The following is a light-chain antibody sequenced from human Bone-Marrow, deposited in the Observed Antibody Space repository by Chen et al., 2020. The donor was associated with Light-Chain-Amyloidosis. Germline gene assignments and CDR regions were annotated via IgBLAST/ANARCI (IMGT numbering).Light chain of an antibody. CDR1: SSNIGSNY. V-gene: IGLV1-47*01. CDR2: RNN. CDR3: SAWDDSLSAVV. J-gene: IGLJ2*01. Sequence: QSVLTQPTSATGTPGQRVTISCSGTSSNIGSNYIYWYQQFPGTAPKLLIYRNNQRPSGVTDRFSGSKSGPSASLAISGLRPEDEADYYCSAWDDSLSAVVFGGGTKLTVL.